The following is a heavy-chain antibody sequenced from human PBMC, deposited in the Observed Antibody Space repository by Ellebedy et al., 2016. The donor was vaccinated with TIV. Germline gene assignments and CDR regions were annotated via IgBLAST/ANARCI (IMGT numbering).Heavy chain of an antibody. Sequence: PGGSLRLSCAASGFSVSSNYVSWVRQAPGKGLEWVSYIYTGDSTYHADSVKGRFTISRDNAKNSVYLQLSSLGAEDTAVYYCARDVWGGGWAWGQGTPVTVSS. CDR3: ARDVWGGGWA. CDR1: GFSVSSNY. J-gene: IGHJ5*02. V-gene: IGHV3-53*01. D-gene: IGHD6-19*01. CDR2: IYTGDST.